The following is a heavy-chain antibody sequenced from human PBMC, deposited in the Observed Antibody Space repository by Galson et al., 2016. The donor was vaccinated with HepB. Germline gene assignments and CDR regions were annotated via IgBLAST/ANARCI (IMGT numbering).Heavy chain of an antibody. Sequence: SLRLSCAASGFSISIYSMNWVRQAPGKGLELVSYITNSGSAIYTADFVKGRFTISRDNAKNSLYLQMNSLRVEDTAVYYCARETPIVGASYDYWGQGTLVTVSS. V-gene: IGHV3-48*04. CDR2: ITNSGSAI. CDR1: GFSISIYS. J-gene: IGHJ4*02. CDR3: ARETPIVGASYDY. D-gene: IGHD1-26*01.